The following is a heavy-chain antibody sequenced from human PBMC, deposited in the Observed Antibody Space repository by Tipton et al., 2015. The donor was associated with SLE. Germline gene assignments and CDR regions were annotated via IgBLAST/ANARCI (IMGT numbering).Heavy chain of an antibody. CDR1: GFTFSSYA. J-gene: IGHJ4*02. D-gene: IGHD2-21*01. V-gene: IGHV3-23*01. Sequence: SLRLSCAGSGFTFSSYAMTWVRQAPGKGLEGVSAISASGGNTYYADSVKGRFTISRDNSKNTLYLQMNSLRAEDTAVYYCARGCGGGGPWYFDYWGQGTLVTVSS. CDR2: ISASGGNT. CDR3: ARGCGGGGPWYFDY.